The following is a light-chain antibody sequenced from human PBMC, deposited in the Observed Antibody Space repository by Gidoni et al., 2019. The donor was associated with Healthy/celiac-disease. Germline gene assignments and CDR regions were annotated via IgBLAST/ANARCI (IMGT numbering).Light chain of an antibody. CDR1: QSISSY. Sequence: DIEMTQSPSSLSASVGDRVTITCRASQSISSYLNWYQQKPGKAPKLLIYPASSLQSGVPSRFSGSGSGTDFTLTISSLQPEDFATYYCQQSYSTPHTFGQGTKLEIK. J-gene: IGKJ2*01. CDR3: QQSYSTPHT. V-gene: IGKV1-39*01. CDR2: PAS.